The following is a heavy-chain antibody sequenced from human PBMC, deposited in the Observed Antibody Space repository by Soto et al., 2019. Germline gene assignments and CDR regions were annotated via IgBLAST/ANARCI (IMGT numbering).Heavy chain of an antibody. CDR1: GGSISSYY. CDR3: ALEVGHWAAAGYYYGMDV. Sequence: SETLSLTCTVSGGSISSYYWSWIRQPPGKGLEWIGYIYYSGSTNYNPSLKSRVTISVDTSKNQFSLKLSSVTAADTAVYYFALEVGHWAAAGYYYGMDVWGQGTTVTVSS. J-gene: IGHJ6*01. V-gene: IGHV4-59*01. D-gene: IGHD6-13*01. CDR2: IYYSGST.